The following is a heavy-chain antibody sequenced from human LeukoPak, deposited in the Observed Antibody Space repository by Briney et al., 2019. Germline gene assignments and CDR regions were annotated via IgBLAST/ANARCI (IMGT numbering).Heavy chain of an antibody. CDR3: ASGGYYDSSGYYPFDY. Sequence: SETLSLTCAVYGGSFSGYYWSWIRQPPGKGLEWIGEISHSGSTNYNPSLKSRVTISVDTSKNQFSLKLSSVTAADTAVYYCASGGYYDSSGYYPFDYWGQGTLVTVSS. V-gene: IGHV4-34*01. J-gene: IGHJ4*02. D-gene: IGHD3-22*01. CDR2: ISHSGST. CDR1: GGSFSGYY.